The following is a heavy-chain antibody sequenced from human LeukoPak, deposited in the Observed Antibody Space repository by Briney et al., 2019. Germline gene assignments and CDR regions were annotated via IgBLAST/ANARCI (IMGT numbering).Heavy chain of an antibody. D-gene: IGHD1-14*01. J-gene: IGHJ4*02. CDR1: NYSISSGYY. V-gene: IGHV4-38-2*02. Sequence: WETLSLTCTVSNYSISSGYYWGWFRQPPGKGLEWIGSMHHSGSTYQTPSLKSRVTMSVDTSKNQFSLRLSSVTAADTAVYYCARDISARYDYWGQGALVTVSS. CDR2: MHHSGST. CDR3: ARDISARYDY.